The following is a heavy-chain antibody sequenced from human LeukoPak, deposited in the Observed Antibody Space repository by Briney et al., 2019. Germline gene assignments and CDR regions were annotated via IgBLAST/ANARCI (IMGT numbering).Heavy chain of an antibody. V-gene: IGHV3-30*02. Sequence: GGSLRLSCAASGFTFSNYAMHWGRQAPGKGLEWVAFIRYDGSNKYYADSVKGRFTISRDNSKNTLYLQMNSLRAEDTAVYYCATRFVGDFDYWGQGTLVTVSS. CDR3: ATRFVGDFDY. CDR2: IRYDGSNK. CDR1: GFTFSNYA. D-gene: IGHD3-16*01. J-gene: IGHJ4*02.